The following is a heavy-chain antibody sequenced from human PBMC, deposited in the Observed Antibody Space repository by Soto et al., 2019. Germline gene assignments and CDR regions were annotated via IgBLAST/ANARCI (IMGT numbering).Heavy chain of an antibody. CDR2: ISAHNGNT. CDR1: GYTFTSYG. CDR3: ARGRYGDY. J-gene: IGHJ4*02. Sequence: VHLVQSGAEVKKPGASVKVSCKGSGYTFTSYGITWVRQAPGQGLEWMGWISAHNGNTDYAQRLQGRVTVTRDTSTSTAYMELRSRRSDDTAVYYWARGRYGDYWGQVALVTVSS. D-gene: IGHD1-1*01. V-gene: IGHV1-18*01.